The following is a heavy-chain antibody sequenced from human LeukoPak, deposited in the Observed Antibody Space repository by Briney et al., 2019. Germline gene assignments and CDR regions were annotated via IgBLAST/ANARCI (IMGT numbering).Heavy chain of an antibody. D-gene: IGHD2-2*01. V-gene: IGHV1-69*13. CDR1: GGTFSSYA. Sequence: ASVKVSCKASGGTFSSYAISWVRQAPGQGLEWMGGIIPIFGTANYAQKFQGRVTITAGESTSTAYMELSSLRSEDTAVYYCARSRREVPAAARGPWGQGTLVTVSS. J-gene: IGHJ5*02. CDR2: IIPIFGTA. CDR3: ARSRREVPAAARGP.